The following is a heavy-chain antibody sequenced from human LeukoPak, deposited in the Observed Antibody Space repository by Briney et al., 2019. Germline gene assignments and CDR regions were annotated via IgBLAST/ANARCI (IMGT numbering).Heavy chain of an antibody. CDR3: AKNKPGVVPAAAGY. CDR2: ISGSGGST. V-gene: IGHV3-23*01. D-gene: IGHD2-2*01. CDR1: GFTFSSYG. Sequence: GGSLRLSCAASGFTFSSYGMHWVRQAPGKGLEWVSAISGSGGSTYYADSVKGRFTISRDNSKNTLYLQMNSLRAEDTAVYYCAKNKPGVVPAAAGYWGQGTLVTVSS. J-gene: IGHJ4*02.